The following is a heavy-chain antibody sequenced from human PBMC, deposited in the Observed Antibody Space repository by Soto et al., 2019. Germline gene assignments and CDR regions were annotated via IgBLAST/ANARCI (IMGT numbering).Heavy chain of an antibody. CDR1: GGDFLSYT. CDR3: AQMWFGELWPGMDV. CDR2: IIPILDVA. V-gene: IGHV1-69*02. Sequence: QLVQSGAEVKKPGSSVKVSCKASGGDFLSYTISWVRQAPGQGPEWMGTIIPILDVAKNAQQFQGRVAITADQATSPVYMELRSLRSDDTAVYYCAQMWFGELWPGMDVWGPGITITVSS. D-gene: IGHD3-10*01. J-gene: IGHJ6*02.